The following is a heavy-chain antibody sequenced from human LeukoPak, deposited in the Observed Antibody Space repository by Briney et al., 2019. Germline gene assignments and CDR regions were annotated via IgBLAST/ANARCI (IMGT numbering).Heavy chain of an antibody. D-gene: IGHD2-2*01. CDR3: ARDWTGYCSSTSCYPSYYFDY. J-gene: IGHJ4*02. CDR2: INPNSGGT. Sequence: ASVKVSCKASGYTFTGYYMHWVRQAPGQGLEWMGWINPNSGGTNYAQKFQGRVTMTRDTSISTAYMELSRLRSDDTAVYYCARDWTGYCSSTSCYPSYYFDYWGQGTLVTVSS. V-gene: IGHV1-2*02. CDR1: GYTFTGYY.